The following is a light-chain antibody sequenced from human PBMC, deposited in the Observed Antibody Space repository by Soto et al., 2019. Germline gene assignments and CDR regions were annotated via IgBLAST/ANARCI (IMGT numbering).Light chain of an antibody. CDR3: QQYNSYSGT. CDR1: QSISSW. J-gene: IGKJ1*01. CDR2: QAS. Sequence: DIQMTQSPSTLSVSVGDRVTITCRASQSISSWLAWYQQKPGKAPKLLIYQASNLEGGVPSRFSGSGSGTEFTLTISSLQPDDFATYYCQQYNSYSGTFGQGTKV. V-gene: IGKV1-5*03.